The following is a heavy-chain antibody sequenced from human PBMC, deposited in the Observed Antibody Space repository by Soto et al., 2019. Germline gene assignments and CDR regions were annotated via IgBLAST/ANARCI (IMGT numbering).Heavy chain of an antibody. CDR3: INSNGLSRADY. CDR2: IYHSGST. V-gene: IGHV4-4*02. CDR1: GGSISSSNW. D-gene: IGHD6-6*01. Sequence: TLALTCAVSGGSISSSNWWSWVRQPPGKGLEWIGEIYHSGSTNYNPSLKSRVTISVDMSKSQVSLSLTSVTASDTATYYCINSNGLSRADYWGRGILVTVSS. J-gene: IGHJ4*02.